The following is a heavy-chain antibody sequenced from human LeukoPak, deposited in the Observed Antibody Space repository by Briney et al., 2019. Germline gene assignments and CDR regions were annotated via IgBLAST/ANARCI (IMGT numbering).Heavy chain of an antibody. V-gene: IGHV3-11*01. CDR3: ARDYCSSTSCLFDY. CDR2: ISSSGSTI. Sequence: KTGGSLRLSCAASGFTFSDYYMSWIRQAPGKGLEWVSYISSSGSTIYYADSVKGRFTISRDNAKNSLYLQMNSLRAEDTAVYYCARDYCSSTSCLFDYWGRGTLVTVSS. J-gene: IGHJ4*02. CDR1: GFTFSDYY. D-gene: IGHD2-2*01.